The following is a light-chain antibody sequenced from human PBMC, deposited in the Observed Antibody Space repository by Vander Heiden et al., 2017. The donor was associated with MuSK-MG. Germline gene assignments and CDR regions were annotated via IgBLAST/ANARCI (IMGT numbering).Light chain of an antibody. V-gene: IGLV1-40*01. Sequence: QSVLTQPPSVSGAPGHRVTISCTGSSSNIGAGDDVHWCQQIPGTAPKLLIYGNSDRPSGVPDRFSGSKSGTSASLAITGLQAEDEADYYCQSYDSSLSGSVFGGGTKLTVL. J-gene: IGLJ3*02. CDR3: QSYDSSLSGSV. CDR2: GNS. CDR1: SSNIGAGDD.